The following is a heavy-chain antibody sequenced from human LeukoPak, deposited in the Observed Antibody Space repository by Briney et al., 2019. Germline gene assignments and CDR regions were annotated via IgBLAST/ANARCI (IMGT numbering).Heavy chain of an antibody. V-gene: IGHV4-4*02. J-gene: IGHJ4*02. CDR1: GGSITTTNW. D-gene: IGHD1-26*01. CDR3: TRESGAFSPFGF. Sequence: PAGTLSLTCAVSGGSITTTNWWSCVRQPPGKVLEFIGVIHLSRATNYNPSLESRVTISIDNAKNHLSLEVTSVTAADTAIYYCTRESGAFSPFGFWGQGTLLTVSS. CDR2: IHLSRAT.